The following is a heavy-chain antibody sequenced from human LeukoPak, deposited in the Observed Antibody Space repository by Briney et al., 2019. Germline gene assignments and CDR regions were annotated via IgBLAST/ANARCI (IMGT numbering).Heavy chain of an antibody. Sequence: PGGSLRLSCAASGFTFSGSAMHWVRQAPGKGLEWVAAISYDGSNKYYADSVKGRFTISRDNSKNTLYLQMNSLRAEDTAVYYCARDVGGFGILYYFDYWGQGTLVTVSS. CDR3: ARDVGGFGILYYFDY. V-gene: IGHV3-30-3*01. CDR2: ISYDGSNK. J-gene: IGHJ4*02. D-gene: IGHD4-23*01. CDR1: GFTFSGSA.